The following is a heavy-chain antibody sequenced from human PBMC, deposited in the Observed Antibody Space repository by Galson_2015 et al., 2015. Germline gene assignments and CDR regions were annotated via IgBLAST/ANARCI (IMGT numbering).Heavy chain of an antibody. CDR1: GGTFSSYA. D-gene: IGHD2-2*01. V-gene: IGHV1-69*13. CDR2: IIPIFGTA. Sequence: SVKVSCKASGGTFSSYAISWVRQAPGQGLEWMGGIIPIFGTANYAQKFQGRVTITADESTSTAYMELSSLRSEDTAVYCCAGHSSSNDDIWGQGTMVTVSS. CDR3: AGHSSSNDDI. J-gene: IGHJ3*02.